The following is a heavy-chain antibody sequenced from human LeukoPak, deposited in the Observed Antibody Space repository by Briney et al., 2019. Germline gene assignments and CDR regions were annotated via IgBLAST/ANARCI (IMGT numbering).Heavy chain of an antibody. J-gene: IGHJ4*02. V-gene: IGHV3-30*18. Sequence: GGSLRLSCAASGFTFSSYSMNWVRQAPGKGLEWVAVISYDGSNKYYADSVKGRFTISRDNSKNTLYLQMNSLRAEDTAVYYCAKSRVAGFDYWGQGTLVTVSS. CDR2: ISYDGSNK. CDR1: GFTFSSYS. CDR3: AKSRVAGFDY. D-gene: IGHD6-19*01.